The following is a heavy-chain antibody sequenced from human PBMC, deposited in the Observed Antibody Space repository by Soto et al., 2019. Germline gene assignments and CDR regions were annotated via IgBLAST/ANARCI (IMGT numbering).Heavy chain of an antibody. CDR2: INPKSGGT. V-gene: IGHV1-2*02. D-gene: IGHD6-19*01. CDR3: AREGGALAGQYYFDY. J-gene: IGHJ4*02. Sequence: ASVKVSCKXAGYTFTGYYMHWVRQAPGQGLEWMGWINPKSGGTNYAQKFQGRFTISRDNAKNSLYLQIHSLRAEDTAVYYCAREGGALAGQYYFDYWGQGTLVTVSS. CDR1: GYTFTGYY.